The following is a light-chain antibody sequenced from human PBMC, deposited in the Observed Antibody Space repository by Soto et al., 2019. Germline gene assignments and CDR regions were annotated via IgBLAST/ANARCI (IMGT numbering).Light chain of an antibody. CDR1: QSISSW. V-gene: IGKV1-5*03. J-gene: IGKJ1*01. CDR3: QLNNSQFT. Sequence: DIQMTQSPSTLSASVVDRVTITCRASQSISSWWARYQQKPGKAPKLLIYKASSLESGVPSRFSSSGSGTEVTLTISSLQPDDFANYYCQLNNSQFTFGQGTNVKMK. CDR2: KAS.